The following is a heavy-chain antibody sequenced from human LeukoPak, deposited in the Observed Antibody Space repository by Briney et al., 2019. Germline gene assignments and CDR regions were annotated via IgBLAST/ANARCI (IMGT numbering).Heavy chain of an antibody. CDR1: GGSISSGGYY. J-gene: IGHJ5*02. D-gene: IGHD1-20*01. CDR2: IYYSGST. CDR3: ARGGITETIPLPNWFDP. Sequence: SETLSLTCTVSGGSISSGGYYWSWIRQHPGKGLEWIGYIYYSGSTYYNPSLKSRVTISVDTSKNQFSLKLSSVTAADTAVYYCARGGITETIPLPNWFDPWGQGTLVTVSS. V-gene: IGHV4-31*03.